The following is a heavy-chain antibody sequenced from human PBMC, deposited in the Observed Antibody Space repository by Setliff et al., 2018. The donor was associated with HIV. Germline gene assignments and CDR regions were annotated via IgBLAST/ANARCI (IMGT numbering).Heavy chain of an antibody. CDR2: IYDSGDI. CDR1: GFTLDDYA. J-gene: IGHJ4*02. D-gene: IGHD3-9*01. Sequence: GGSLRLSCAASGFTLDDYAMHWVRQAPGKGLEWVSRIYDSGDIWYADSVKGRFTISRDNAKNSLYLQMSSLRAEDTAVYYCARGYDILTGTYWGQGTLVTVSS. CDR3: ARGYDILTGTY. V-gene: IGHV3-9*01.